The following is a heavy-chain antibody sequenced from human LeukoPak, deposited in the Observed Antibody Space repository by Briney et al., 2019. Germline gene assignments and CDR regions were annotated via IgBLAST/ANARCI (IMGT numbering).Heavy chain of an antibody. CDR1: GYTLTYYG. Sequence: ASAKVSCKASGYTLTYYGVSWVRQAPGQGLEWMGWISGYNGNTNYAQKLQGRVTMTTDTSTSTAYMELRSLRSDDTAVYYCAREGYSSGWFDYWGQGTLVTVSS. CDR2: ISGYNGNT. V-gene: IGHV1-18*01. D-gene: IGHD6-19*01. CDR3: AREGYSSGWFDY. J-gene: IGHJ4*02.